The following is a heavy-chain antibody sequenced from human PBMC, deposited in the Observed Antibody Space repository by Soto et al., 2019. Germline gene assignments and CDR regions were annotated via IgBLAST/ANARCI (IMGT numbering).Heavy chain of an antibody. CDR1: GITSGTST. D-gene: IGHD2-21*01. J-gene: IGHJ5*02. Sequence: PGGSLRLSCAASGITSGTSTTSWVRQAPGKGLEWVSAISGSGVYTYYADSVKGRFTISRDNSKSTVYLQMNSLRAEDTAVYYCVKEGPPGIWSTNWFDPWGQGTLVTVSS. CDR3: VKEGPPGIWSTNWFDP. CDR2: ISGSGVYT. V-gene: IGHV3-23*01.